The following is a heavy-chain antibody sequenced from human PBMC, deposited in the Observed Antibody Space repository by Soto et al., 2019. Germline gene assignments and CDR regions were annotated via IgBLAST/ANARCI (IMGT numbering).Heavy chain of an antibody. J-gene: IGHJ3*02. CDR2: IYYSGST. CDR1: GGSISSYY. V-gene: IGHV4-59*08. Sequence: SETLSLTCTVSGGSISSYYWSWIRQPPGKGLEWIGYIYYSGSTNYNPSLKSRVTISVDTSKNQFSLKLSSVTAAETAVYYCAHYQAWNHAAFDICGQGKMVPVSS. D-gene: IGHD1-1*01. CDR3: AHYQAWNHAAFDI.